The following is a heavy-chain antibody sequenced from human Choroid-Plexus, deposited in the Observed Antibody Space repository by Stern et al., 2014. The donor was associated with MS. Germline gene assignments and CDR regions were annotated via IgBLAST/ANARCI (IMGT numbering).Heavy chain of an antibody. J-gene: IGHJ5*02. CDR2: VSYDGSNK. V-gene: IGHV3-30*18. D-gene: IGHD2/OR15-2a*01. Sequence: VQLEESGGGVVQPERPLRLSCVASGFTFGSCAMHWVRQAPGKGLEWVAGVSYDGSNKYYADSVKGRFTISRDNSQNTLYMQMSSLRPEDTAVYYCAKDRQYLTYFFDHWGQGSLVTVSS. CDR3: AKDRQYLTYFFDH. CDR1: GFTFGSCA.